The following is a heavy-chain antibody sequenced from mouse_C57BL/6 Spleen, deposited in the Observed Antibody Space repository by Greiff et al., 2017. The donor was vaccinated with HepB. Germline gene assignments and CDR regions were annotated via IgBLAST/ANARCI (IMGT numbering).Heavy chain of an antibody. Sequence: VQLQQPGAELVKPGASVKLSCKASGYTFTSYWMQWVKQRPGQGLEWIGEIDPSDSYTNYNQKLKGKATLTVDTSSSTAYMQLSSLTSEDSAVYYCAAAPVDYWGQGTSVTVSS. CDR2: IDPSDSYT. V-gene: IGHV1-50*01. D-gene: IGHD6-1*01. CDR3: AAAPVDY. J-gene: IGHJ4*01. CDR1: GYTFTSYW.